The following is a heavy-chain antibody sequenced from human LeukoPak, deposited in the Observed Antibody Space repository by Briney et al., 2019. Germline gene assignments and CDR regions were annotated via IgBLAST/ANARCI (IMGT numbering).Heavy chain of an antibody. V-gene: IGHV4-4*07. CDR1: GASINNYY. J-gene: IGHJ5*02. CDR2: IHGGGST. Sequence: SETLSLTCTVSGASINNYYWSWIRQPAGKGLEWIGRIHGGGSTNYNPSLKSRVTVSIDTSKNQFSLKLSSMTAAYTAVYYCARDLASPPYNWFDPWGQGTLVTVSS. CDR3: ARDLASPPYNWFDP. D-gene: IGHD3-3*02.